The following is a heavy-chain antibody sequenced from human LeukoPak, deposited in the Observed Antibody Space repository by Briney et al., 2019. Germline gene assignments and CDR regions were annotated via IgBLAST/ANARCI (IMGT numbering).Heavy chain of an antibody. Sequence: GGSLRLSCVASGFTFSDYYINWIRQAPGKGLEWVSVIYSGGSTYYADSVKGRFTISRDKSKNTVYLQMNSLRFEDTAMYYCARNWFDPWGQGTLVTVSS. CDR3: ARNWFDP. CDR2: IYSGGST. J-gene: IGHJ5*02. V-gene: IGHV3-53*05. CDR1: GFTFSDYY.